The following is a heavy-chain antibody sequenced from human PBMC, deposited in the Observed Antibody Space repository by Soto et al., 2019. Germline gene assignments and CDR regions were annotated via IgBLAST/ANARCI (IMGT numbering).Heavy chain of an antibody. V-gene: IGHV1-8*01. J-gene: IGHJ3*02. CDR2: MNPNSGNT. CDR3: ARGLGRGDQLTGDDDAFDI. Sequence: ASVKVSCKASGYTFTSYDINWVRQATGQGLEWMGWMNPNSGNTGYAQKFQGRVTMTRNTSISTAYMELSSLRSEDTAVYYCARGLGRGDQLTGDDDAFDIWGQGTMVTVSS. D-gene: IGHD2-2*01. CDR1: GYTFTSYD.